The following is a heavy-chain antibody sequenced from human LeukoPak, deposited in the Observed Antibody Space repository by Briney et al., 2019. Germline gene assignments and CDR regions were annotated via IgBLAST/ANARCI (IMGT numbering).Heavy chain of an antibody. CDR1: GFTFSSYW. D-gene: IGHD1-26*01. CDR2: INSDGSST. Sequence: GGSLRLSCAASGFTFSSYWMHWVRQAPGKGLVWVSRINSDGSSTSYADSVKGRFTISRDNAKNTLYLQMNRLRAEDTSVYYCARGRYSGSYLDYWGQGTLVTVSS. J-gene: IGHJ4*02. CDR3: ARGRYSGSYLDY. V-gene: IGHV3-74*01.